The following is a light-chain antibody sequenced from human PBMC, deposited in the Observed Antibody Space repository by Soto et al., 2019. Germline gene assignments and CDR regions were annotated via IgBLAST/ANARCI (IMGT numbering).Light chain of an antibody. CDR3: QQYGSSPWP. V-gene: IGKV3-20*01. J-gene: IGKJ1*01. CDR2: DAF. Sequence: IVMTQSPATLSVSLGERATLSCRASQTISNSLAWYQQKPGQAPRLIINDAFNRATGIPDRFSGSGSGTDFTLTISRLEPEDFAVYYCQQYGSSPWPFGQGTKVDIK. CDR1: QTISNS.